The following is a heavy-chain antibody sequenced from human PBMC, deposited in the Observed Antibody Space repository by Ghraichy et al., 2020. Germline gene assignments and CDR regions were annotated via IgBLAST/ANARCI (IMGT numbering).Heavy chain of an antibody. J-gene: IGHJ3*02. V-gene: IGHV5-51*01. CDR2: FNPSDSDT. CDR3: ARLLGVGNTRGWRKNDAFEI. D-gene: IGHD6-19*01. Sequence: GGSLNISCMTSGYTFTNYWIGWVRQMPGKGLEWMGIFNPSDSDTRDSPSFQGQVTFSADKSISTAYLQWSSLKASDTAIYYCARLLGVGNTRGWRKNDAFEIWGQGTKVTVSS. CDR1: GYTFTNYW.